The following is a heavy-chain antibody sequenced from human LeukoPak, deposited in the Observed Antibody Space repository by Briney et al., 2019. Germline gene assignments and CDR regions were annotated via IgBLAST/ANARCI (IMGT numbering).Heavy chain of an antibody. Sequence: GGSLRLSCAASGFNFANHAMSWVRQTAGKGLEWVSAISGGGDITYYADSVKGRFTISRDNSKDTLFLQMHSLRPGDTAVYFCARSRNGYKRFDSWGQGTLVTVSS. V-gene: IGHV3-23*01. CDR3: ARSRNGYKRFDS. CDR2: ISGGGDIT. CDR1: GFNFANHA. D-gene: IGHD5-24*01. J-gene: IGHJ4*02.